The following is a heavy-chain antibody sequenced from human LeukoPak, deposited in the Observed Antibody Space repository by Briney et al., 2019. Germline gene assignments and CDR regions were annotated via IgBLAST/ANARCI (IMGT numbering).Heavy chain of an antibody. CDR3: ARAPPFYYDSRGYHYERGNYYYGMDV. V-gene: IGHV3-53*01. J-gene: IGHJ6*02. D-gene: IGHD3-22*01. CDR1: GFSVSVYY. Sequence: PGGSLRLSCAVSGFSVSVYYMTWVRQAPGKGLEWVSVIFSDGSTCYADSVKGRFTISRDNSQNTMFLQMNSLRAEDTAIYYCARAPPFYYDSRGYHYERGNYYYGMDVWGRGTTVIVSS. CDR2: IFSDGST.